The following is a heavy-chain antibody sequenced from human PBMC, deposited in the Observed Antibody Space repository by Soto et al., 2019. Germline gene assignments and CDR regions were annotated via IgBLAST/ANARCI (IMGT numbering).Heavy chain of an antibody. CDR1: GFTVSSNY. CDR2: IYSGGST. D-gene: IGHD6-19*01. V-gene: IGHV3-66*01. CDR3: ARDPPSAYSSGWYEVFDY. J-gene: IGHJ4*02. Sequence: GGSLRLSCAASGFTVSSNYMSWVRQAPGKGLEWVSVIYSGGSTYYADSVKGRFTISRDNSKNTLYLQMNSLRAEDTAVYYCARDPPSAYSSGWYEVFDYWGQGTLVTVSS.